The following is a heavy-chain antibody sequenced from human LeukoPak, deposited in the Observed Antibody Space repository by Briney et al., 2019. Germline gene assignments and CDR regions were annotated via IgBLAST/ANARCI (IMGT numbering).Heavy chain of an antibody. CDR2: INHSGST. CDR3: ARGNGVLLWFGEWVDRSNWFDP. CDR1: GGSFSGYY. V-gene: IGHV4-34*01. J-gene: IGHJ5*02. D-gene: IGHD3-10*01. Sequence: SETLSLTCAVYGGSFSGYYWSWIRQPPGKGLEWIGEINHSGSTNYNPPLKSRVTISVDTSKNQFSLKLSSVTAADTAVYYCARGNGVLLWFGEWVDRSNWFDPWGQGTLVTVSS.